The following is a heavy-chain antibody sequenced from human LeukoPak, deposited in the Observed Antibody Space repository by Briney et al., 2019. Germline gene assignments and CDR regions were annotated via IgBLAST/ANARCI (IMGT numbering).Heavy chain of an antibody. D-gene: IGHD3-16*02. CDR2: ISGGGDST. V-gene: IGHV3-23*01. CDR1: GFTFSSSA. Sequence: GGSLRLSCAASGFTFSSSAMNRVRQAPGKGLEWVSAISGGGDSTYYADSVKGRFTISRDNSKNTLFLQMNSLRAEDTAVYYCAKDRTYRYFDYRGQGTLVTVSS. J-gene: IGHJ4*02. CDR3: AKDRTYRYFDY.